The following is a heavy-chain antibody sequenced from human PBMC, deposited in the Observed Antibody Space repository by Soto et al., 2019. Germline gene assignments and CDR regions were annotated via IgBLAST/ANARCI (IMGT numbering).Heavy chain of an antibody. V-gene: IGHV4-59*01. CDR3: ARGTSGRGVRGVQYYYGMDV. J-gene: IGHJ6*02. D-gene: IGHD3-10*01. CDR2: IYYRGST. Sequence: KPSETLSLTCTVSGGSISSYYWSWIRQPQGKGLEWIGYIYYRGSTNYNPSLKSRVTISVETSKNQFSLKLSSVTAADTAVYYCARGTSGRGVRGVQYYYGMDVWGQGTTVTVSS. CDR1: GGSISSYY.